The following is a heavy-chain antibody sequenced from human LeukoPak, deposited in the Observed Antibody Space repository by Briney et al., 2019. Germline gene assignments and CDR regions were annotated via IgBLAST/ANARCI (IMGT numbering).Heavy chain of an antibody. CDR2: IVVGSGNT. J-gene: IGHJ4*02. Sequence: SVKVSCKASGFTFSSSAVQGGGQARGQHLWGIRWIVVGSGNTNYAQKFQERVTITRDMSTSTAYMELSSLRSEDTAVYYCAAGNGDYFDYWGQGTLVTVSS. D-gene: IGHD4-17*01. CDR3: AAGNGDYFDY. CDR1: GFTFSSSA. V-gene: IGHV1-58*01.